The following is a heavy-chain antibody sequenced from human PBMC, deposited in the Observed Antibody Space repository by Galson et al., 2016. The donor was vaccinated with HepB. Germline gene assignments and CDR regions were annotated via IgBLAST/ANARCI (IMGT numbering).Heavy chain of an antibody. V-gene: IGHV3-21*01. J-gene: IGHJ4*02. D-gene: IGHD3-22*01. Sequence: SLRLSCAASGFTFSTYNMNWVRQAPGKGLEWVSSISYNIYYADSVRGRFTISRDNAKNSLFLRMNSLRAEDTAVYYCARDASSTGYFGGTTDDYWGQGTLVTVSS. CDR1: GFTFSTYN. CDR2: ISYNI. CDR3: ARDASSTGYFGGTTDDY.